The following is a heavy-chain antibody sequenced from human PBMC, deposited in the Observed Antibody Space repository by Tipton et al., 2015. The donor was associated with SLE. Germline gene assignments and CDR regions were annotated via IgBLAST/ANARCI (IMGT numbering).Heavy chain of an antibody. CDR3: AGGWDYLDQAGMDY. CDR2: IYYSGST. CDR1: GRSISSYY. D-gene: IGHD1-7*01. V-gene: IGHV4-59*01. Sequence: GLVKPSETLSLTCTVSGRSISSYYWSWLRRPPGKGLEWIGYIYYSGSTNYNPSLKSRVTMLVDTSKNEFSLRLSHVAAADTAVYYCAGGWDYLDQAGMDYWDQGTLVSVSS. J-gene: IGHJ4*02.